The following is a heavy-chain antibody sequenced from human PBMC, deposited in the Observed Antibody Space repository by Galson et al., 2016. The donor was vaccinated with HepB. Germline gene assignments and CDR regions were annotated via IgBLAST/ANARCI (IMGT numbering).Heavy chain of an antibody. D-gene: IGHD6-6*01. CDR1: GDSMIPYF. CDR2: IYSTGDT. CDR3: AGESDSIAALDS. J-gene: IGHJ4*02. Sequence: SETLSLTCSVSGDSMIPYFWTWIRQPAGKGLEWLGRIYSTGDTNYSPSLVSRVTMLVDTSKNQFSLRLDSLTAADTAVYYCAGESDSIAALDSWGQGILVTVSA. V-gene: IGHV4-4*07.